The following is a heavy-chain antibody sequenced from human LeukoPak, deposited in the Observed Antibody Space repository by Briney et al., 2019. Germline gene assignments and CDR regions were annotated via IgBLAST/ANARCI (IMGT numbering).Heavy chain of an antibody. D-gene: IGHD1-26*01. V-gene: IGHV3-21*01. Sequence: PGGSLRLSCAASGFTFSSYGMNWVRQAPGKGLEWVSSISSSSSYIYYADSVKGRFTISRDNAKNSLYLQMNSLRAEDTAVYYCASRAPPPRYFDLWGRGTLVTVSS. CDR1: GFTFSSYG. J-gene: IGHJ2*01. CDR2: ISSSSSYI. CDR3: ASRAPPPRYFDL.